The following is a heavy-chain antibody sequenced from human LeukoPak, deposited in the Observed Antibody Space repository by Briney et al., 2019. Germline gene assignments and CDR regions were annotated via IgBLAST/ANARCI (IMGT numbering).Heavy chain of an antibody. V-gene: IGHV1-69*04. J-gene: IGHJ4*02. CDR2: IIPILGIA. CDR1: GGTFSSYA. D-gene: IGHD2-2*02. Sequence: ASVKVSCKASGGTFSSYAISWVRQAPGQGLEWMGRIIPILGIANYAQKFQGRVTITADKSTSTAYMELSSLRSEDTAVYYCATSGDCSSTSCYTHQDYWGQGTLVTVSS. CDR3: ATSGDCSSTSCYTHQDY.